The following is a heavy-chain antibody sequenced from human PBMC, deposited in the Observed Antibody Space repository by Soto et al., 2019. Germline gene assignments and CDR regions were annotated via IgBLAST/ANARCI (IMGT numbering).Heavy chain of an antibody. CDR3: ARVHKDWFDA. V-gene: IGHV5-10-1*01. CDR1: GYNFTAFW. Sequence: LGESLKISCKASGYNFTAFWIHWVRQMPGKGLEWLGKIDPSDSYTNYSPSFEGHVTISTDNSITTAYLQWSSLRASDTALYFCARVHKDWFDAWAQGTMVTVPS. CDR2: IDPSDSYT. J-gene: IGHJ5*02.